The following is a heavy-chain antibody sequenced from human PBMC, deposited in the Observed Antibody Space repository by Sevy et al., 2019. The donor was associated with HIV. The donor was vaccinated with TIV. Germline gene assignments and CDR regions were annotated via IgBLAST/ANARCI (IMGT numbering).Heavy chain of an antibody. CDR3: ARDRYCSTSRCYNWIDP. CDR2: ISFDENIE. J-gene: IGHJ5*02. CDR1: GFALNTFG. D-gene: IGHD2-2*01. Sequence: GGSLRLSCAASGFALNTFGMHWVRRAPGKGLEWVAFISFDENIEYYADSVKGRFTISRDNSKNMLYLQMNSLRAEDTAMYYCARDRYCSTSRCYNWIDPWGQGPLVTVSS. V-gene: IGHV3-33*01.